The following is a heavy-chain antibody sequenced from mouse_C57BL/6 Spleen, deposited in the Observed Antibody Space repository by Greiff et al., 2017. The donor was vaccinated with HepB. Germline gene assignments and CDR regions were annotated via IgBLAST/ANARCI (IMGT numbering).Heavy chain of an antibody. CDR1: GYTFTSYW. Sequence: QVQLQQPGAELVMPGASVKLSCKASGYTFTSYWMHWVKQRPGQGLEWIGEIDPSDSYTNYNQKFKGKSTLTVDKSSSTAYMQLSSLTSEDSAVYYCARSTTYDSTWFAYWGQGTLVTVSA. V-gene: IGHV1-69*01. CDR2: IDPSDSYT. D-gene: IGHD2-4*01. CDR3: ARSTTYDSTWFAY. J-gene: IGHJ3*01.